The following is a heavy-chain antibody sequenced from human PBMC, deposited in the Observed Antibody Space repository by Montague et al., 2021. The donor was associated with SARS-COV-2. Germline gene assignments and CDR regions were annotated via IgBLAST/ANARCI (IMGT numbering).Heavy chain of an antibody. D-gene: IGHD3-10*01. CDR1: GGSFSGYY. Sequence: SETLSLTCAVYGGSFSGYYWSWIRQPPGKGLEWIGEINHSGSTNXNPSLKSRATISVDTSKNQFSLKLSSATAADTAVYYCARGRRILLWFGELLSGGDYYGMDVWGQGTTVTVSS. V-gene: IGHV4-34*01. J-gene: IGHJ6*02. CDR3: ARGRRILLWFGELLSGGDYYGMDV. CDR2: INHSGST.